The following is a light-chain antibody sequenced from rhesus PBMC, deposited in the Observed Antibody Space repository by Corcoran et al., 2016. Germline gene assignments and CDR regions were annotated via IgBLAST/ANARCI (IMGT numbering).Light chain of an antibody. J-gene: IGKJ2*01. V-gene: IGKV1-28*01. CDR2: AAS. CDR3: LQHNSYPYS. Sequence: DIQMTQSPSSLSASVGDTVTITCRASQGISSYLNWFQQKPGKAPKLLIYAASSLESGVPSRFSGIGSGTEFTLTSSSLQPEDFAAYYCLQHNSYPYSFGQGTKVEIK. CDR1: QGISSY.